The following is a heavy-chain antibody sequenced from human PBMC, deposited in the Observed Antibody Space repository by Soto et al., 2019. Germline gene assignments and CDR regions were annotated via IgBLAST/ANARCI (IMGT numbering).Heavy chain of an antibody. CDR3: ARDHEYYDFWSGSYGMDV. V-gene: IGHV1-18*01. Sequence: EASVKVSCKASGYTFTSYGISWVRQAPGQGLEWMGWISAYNGNTNYAQKLQGRVTMTTDTSTSTAYMELRSLRSDDTAVYYCARDHEYYDFWSGSYGMDVWGQGTTVTVSS. D-gene: IGHD3-3*01. J-gene: IGHJ6*02. CDR1: GYTFTSYG. CDR2: ISAYNGNT.